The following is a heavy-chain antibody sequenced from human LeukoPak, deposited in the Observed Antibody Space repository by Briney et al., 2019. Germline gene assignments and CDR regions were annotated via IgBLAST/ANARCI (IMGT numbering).Heavy chain of an antibody. D-gene: IGHD3-22*01. CDR3: ARDPYYYDSSGYTFDY. CDR1: GYTFTSYD. J-gene: IGHJ4*02. V-gene: IGHV1-2*02. Sequence: GASVKVSCKASGYTFTSYDINWVRQATGQGLEWMGWINPNSGGTNYAQKFQGRVTMTRDTSISTAYMELSRLRSDDTAVYYCARDPYYYDSSGYTFDYWGQGTLVTVSS. CDR2: INPNSGGT.